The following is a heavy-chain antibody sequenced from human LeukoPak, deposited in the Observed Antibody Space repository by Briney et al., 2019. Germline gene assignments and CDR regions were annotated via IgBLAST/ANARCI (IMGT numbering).Heavy chain of an antibody. V-gene: IGHV3-30-3*01. CDR3: AREIGDYDFWSGTRGNGMDV. J-gene: IGHJ6*02. CDR2: ISYVETSK. Sequence: PGRSLRLSCAASGFTFSSYAMHWVRQAPGKGLEWVAVISYVETSKYYADSVKGRFTISRDNSKNMVYLQMNSLRAGDTAVYYCAREIGDYDFWSGTRGNGMDVWGQGTTVTVSS. D-gene: IGHD3-3*01. CDR1: GFTFSSYA.